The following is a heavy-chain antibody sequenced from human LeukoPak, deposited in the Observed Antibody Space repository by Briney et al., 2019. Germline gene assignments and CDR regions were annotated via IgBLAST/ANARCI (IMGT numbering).Heavy chain of an antibody. J-gene: IGHJ5*02. CDR2: ISGSGGST. V-gene: IGHV3-23*01. CDR3: AKDMQYYYGSGSYYAPKYNWFDP. Sequence: PGGSLRLSCAASGFTFSSYAMSWVRQAPGKGLEWVSAISGSGGSTYYADSVKGRFTISRDNSKNTLYLQMNSLRAEDTAVYYCAKDMQYYYGSGSYYAPKYNWFDPWGQGTLVTVSS. D-gene: IGHD3-10*01. CDR1: GFTFSSYA.